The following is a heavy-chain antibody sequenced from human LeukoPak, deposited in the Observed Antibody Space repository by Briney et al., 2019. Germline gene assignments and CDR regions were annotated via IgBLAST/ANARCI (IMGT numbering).Heavy chain of an antibody. J-gene: IGHJ4*02. V-gene: IGHV3-30-3*01. CDR3: ARVEGIAARQIDY. D-gene: IGHD6-6*01. CDR1: GFTFSSYA. CDR2: MSYDGSNK. Sequence: GGSLRLSCAASGFTFSSYAMHWVRQAPGKGLEWVAVMSYDGSNKYYADSVKGRFTISRDNSKNTLYLQMNSLRAEDTAVYYCARVEGIAARQIDYWGQGTLVTVSS.